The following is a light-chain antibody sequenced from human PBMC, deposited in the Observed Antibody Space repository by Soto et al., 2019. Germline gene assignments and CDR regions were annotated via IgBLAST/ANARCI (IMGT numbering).Light chain of an antibody. V-gene: IGKV1-5*03. J-gene: IGKJ1*01. CDR1: QSIISY. CDR3: QHYNSYSEA. Sequence: MQITQSPSALSASVGDRVTITCRASQSIISYLNWYQQKPGKAPKLLIYKASTLKSGVPSRFSGSRSGTEFTLTIRSLQPDDFATYYCQHYNSYSEAFGQGTKVDIK. CDR2: KAS.